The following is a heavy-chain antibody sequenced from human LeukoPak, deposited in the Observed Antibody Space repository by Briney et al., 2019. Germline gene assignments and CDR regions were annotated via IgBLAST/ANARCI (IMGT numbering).Heavy chain of an antibody. J-gene: IGHJ4*02. CDR2: MKRDGSEK. Sequence: GGSLRLSCEASTFTFIPGWMSWVRQAPGKGLEWVAMMKRDGSEKLYVDSVRGRFTISRDNAKNSLYLQMNSLRDEDSALYYCASLDSAHPSGVHWGQGTLVTVSS. V-gene: IGHV3-7*01. CDR1: TFTFIPGW. D-gene: IGHD5-18*01. CDR3: ASLDSAHPSGVH.